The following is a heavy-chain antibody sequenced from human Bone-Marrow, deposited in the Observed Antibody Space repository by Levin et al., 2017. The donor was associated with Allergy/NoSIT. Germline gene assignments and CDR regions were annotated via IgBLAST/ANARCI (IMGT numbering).Heavy chain of an antibody. D-gene: IGHD6-19*01. CDR3: ARAGSGNEYSSGWYAFDI. CDR2: TYYRSKWYN. V-gene: IGHV6-1*01. CDR1: GDSVSSNSAA. Sequence: SQTLSLTCAISGDSVSSNSAAWNWIRQSPSRGLEWLGRTYYRSKWYNDYAVSVKSRITINPDTSKNQFSLQLNSVTPEDTAVYYCARAGSGNEYSSGWYAFDIWGQGTMVTVSS. J-gene: IGHJ3*02.